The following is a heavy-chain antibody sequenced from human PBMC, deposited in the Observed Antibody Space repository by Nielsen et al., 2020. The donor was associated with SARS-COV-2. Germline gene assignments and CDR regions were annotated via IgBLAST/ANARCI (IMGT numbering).Heavy chain of an antibody. CDR2: INPNSGGT. J-gene: IGHJ6*02. V-gene: IGHV1-2*06. Sequence: ASVKVSCKASGYTFTGYYMHWVRQAPGQGLEWMGRINPNSGGTNYAQKLQGRVTMTTDTSTSTAYMELRSLRSDDTAVYYCARDSSGWYNYYYYGMDVWGQGTTVTVSS. CDR3: ARDSSGWYNYYYYGMDV. D-gene: IGHD6-19*01. CDR1: GYTFTGYY.